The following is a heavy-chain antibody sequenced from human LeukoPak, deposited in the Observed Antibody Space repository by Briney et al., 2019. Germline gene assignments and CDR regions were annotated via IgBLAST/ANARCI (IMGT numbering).Heavy chain of an antibody. D-gene: IGHD3-9*01. J-gene: IGHJ4*02. CDR2: IHYSGST. V-gene: IGHV4-39*01. Sequence: SETLSLTCTVSGVSISSSSYHWDWIRQPPGKGLEWIASIHYSGSTYYSPSLKSRVTISVDTSKNQFSMKMSSVIAADTAVYYCASLLTYFDYWGQGTLVTVSS. CDR3: ASLLTYFDY. CDR1: GVSISSSSYH.